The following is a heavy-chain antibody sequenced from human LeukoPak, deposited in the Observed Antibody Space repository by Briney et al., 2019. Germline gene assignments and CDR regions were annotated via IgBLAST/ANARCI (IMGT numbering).Heavy chain of an antibody. J-gene: IGHJ6*03. Sequence: TSETLSLTCTVSGGSISSYYWSWIRQPPGKGLEWIGYIYYSGSTNYNPSLKSRVTISVDTSKNQFSLKLSSVTAADTAVYYCARGKRDDYYYYYMDVWGKGTTVTVSS. CDR3: ARGKRDDYYYYYMDV. CDR2: IYYSGST. CDR1: GGSISSYY. V-gene: IGHV4-59*01.